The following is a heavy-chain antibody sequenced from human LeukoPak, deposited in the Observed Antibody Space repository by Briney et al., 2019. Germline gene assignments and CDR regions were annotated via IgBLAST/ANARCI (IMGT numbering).Heavy chain of an antibody. CDR3: ARSVVVAATYGDWFDP. CDR2: IIPILGIA. Sequence: GASVKVSCKASGGTFSSYAISWVRQAPGQGLEWMGRIIPILGIANYAQKFQGRVTITADKSTSTAYMELNSLRSEDTAVYYCARSVVVAATYGDWFDPWGQGTLVTVSS. J-gene: IGHJ5*02. CDR1: GGTFSSYA. D-gene: IGHD2-15*01. V-gene: IGHV1-69*04.